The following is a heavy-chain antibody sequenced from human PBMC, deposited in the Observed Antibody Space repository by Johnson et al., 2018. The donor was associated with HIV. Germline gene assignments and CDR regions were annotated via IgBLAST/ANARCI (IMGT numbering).Heavy chain of an antibody. Sequence: QMLLVESGGGVVQPGRSLRLSCAASGFTFSSFAMHWVRQTPGNGLAWVSIISYSGSNKYYEDSVKGRFTISRDISKNTLYLQMNSLGAEDTAVYSCARGGMWYYYDSSGPLRAFDIWGQGTMVTVSS. D-gene: IGHD3-22*01. CDR2: ISYSGSNK. CDR3: ARGGMWYYYDSSGPLRAFDI. CDR1: GFTFSSFA. J-gene: IGHJ3*02. V-gene: IGHV3-30*04.